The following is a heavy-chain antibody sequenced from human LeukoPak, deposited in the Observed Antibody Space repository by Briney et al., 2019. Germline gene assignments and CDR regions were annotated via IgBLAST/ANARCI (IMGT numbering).Heavy chain of an antibody. CDR1: GFTFSSYW. J-gene: IGHJ3*02. Sequence: PGGSLRLSCAASGFTFSSYWMSWVRQAPGKGREWVANIKQDGSEKYYVDSGKGRFIISRDKEKNKMYMQMNSQRAEDMAVYFCARQDTSSAFDMWGQGTMVTVSS. V-gene: IGHV3-7*01. CDR2: IKQDGSEK. CDR3: ARQDTSSAFDM.